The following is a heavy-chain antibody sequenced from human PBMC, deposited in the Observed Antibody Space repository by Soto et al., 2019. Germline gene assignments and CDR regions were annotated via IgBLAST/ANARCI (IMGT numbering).Heavy chain of an antibody. J-gene: IGHJ4*02. V-gene: IGHV3-23*01. CDR3: AKAAGSSYYQRLDY. Sequence: EVQLLESGGGLVQPGGSLRLSCTASGFTFSNYAMTWVRQAPGKGLEWVSGISDSGGNRYFADSVKGRFIISRDNSKNTVYLQMNSLRDEDTAVYYCAKAAGSSYYQRLDYWGQGVLVTVSS. CDR1: GFTFSNYA. D-gene: IGHD3-22*01. CDR2: ISDSGGNR.